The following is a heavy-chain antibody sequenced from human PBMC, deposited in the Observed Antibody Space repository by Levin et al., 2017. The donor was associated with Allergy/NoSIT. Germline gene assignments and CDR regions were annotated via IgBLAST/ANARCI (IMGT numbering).Heavy chain of an antibody. CDR3: ARGYCSSTSCPGYGMDV. V-gene: IGHV1-69*02. CDR1: GGTFSSYT. D-gene: IGHD2-2*01. CDR2: IIPILGIA. J-gene: IGHJ6*02. Sequence: KISCKASGGTFSSYTISWVRQAPGQGLEWMGRIIPILGIANYAQKFQGRVTITADKSTSTAYMELSSLRSEDTAVYYCARGYCSSTSCPGYGMDVWGQGTTVTVSS.